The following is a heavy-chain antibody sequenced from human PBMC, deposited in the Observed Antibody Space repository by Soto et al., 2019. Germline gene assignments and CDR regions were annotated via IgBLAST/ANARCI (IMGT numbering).Heavy chain of an antibody. D-gene: IGHD3-22*01. V-gene: IGHV4-34*01. CDR3: ARGTSNDSSGYYYPDY. CDR1: GGSFSGYY. Sequence: SETLSLTCAVYGGSFSGYYWSWIRQPPGKGLEWIGEINHSGSTNYNPSLKSRVTISVDTSKNQFSLKLSSVTAADTAVYYCARGTSNDSSGYYYPDYWCQGTLVTVSS. CDR2: INHSGST. J-gene: IGHJ4*02.